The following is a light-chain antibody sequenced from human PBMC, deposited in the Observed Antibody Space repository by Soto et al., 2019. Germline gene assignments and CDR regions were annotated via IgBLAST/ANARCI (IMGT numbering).Light chain of an antibody. CDR3: SSYAGSYIYVA. CDR1: SSDVGGYDY. J-gene: IGLJ2*01. V-gene: IGLV2-11*01. Sequence: QSVLTQPRSVSGSPGQSVTISCTGTSSDVGGYDYVSWYQQHPGKAPKLIIYDVNKRPSGVPDLFSGSKSGNTASLTISGLQTEHEAIYYCSSYAGSYIYVAFGGGTKLTVL. CDR2: DVN.